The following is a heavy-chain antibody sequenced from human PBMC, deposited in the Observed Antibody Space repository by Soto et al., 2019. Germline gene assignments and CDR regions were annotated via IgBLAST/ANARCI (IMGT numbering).Heavy chain of an antibody. V-gene: IGHV4-39*01. D-gene: IGHD3-22*01. CDR2: LYHSGSDNLYYGGST. CDR3: ARLPIVYFYDSTHYYGPRDVDY. J-gene: IGHJ4*02. Sequence: SETLSLTCTVSGASISSSSYYWGWIRQPPGKGLEWIGSLYHSGSDNLYYGGSTYYNPSLKSRVTISVDTSKNQFSLRLSSVTAADTAVYYCARLPIVYFYDSTHYYGPRDVDYWGQGALVTVSS. CDR1: GASISSSSYY.